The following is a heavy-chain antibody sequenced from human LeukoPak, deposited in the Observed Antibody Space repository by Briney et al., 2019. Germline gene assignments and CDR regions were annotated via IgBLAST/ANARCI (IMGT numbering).Heavy chain of an antibody. D-gene: IGHD6-6*01. Sequence: ASVKVSCKASGYTFTSYGISWVRQAPGQGLEWMGWINPNSGGTNYAQKFQGRVTMTRDTSISTAYMELSRLRSDDTAVYYCARVGSSSSSYYYYYMDVWGKGTTVTVSS. CDR3: ARVGSSSSSYYYYYMDV. J-gene: IGHJ6*03. CDR1: GYTFTSYG. CDR2: INPNSGGT. V-gene: IGHV1-2*02.